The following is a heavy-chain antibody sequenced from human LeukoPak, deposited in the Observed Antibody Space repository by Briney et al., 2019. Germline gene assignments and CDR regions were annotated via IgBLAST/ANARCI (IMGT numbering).Heavy chain of an antibody. CDR1: GYTFTGYY. V-gene: IGHV1-2*02. J-gene: IGHJ6*03. Sequence: ASVKVSCKASGYTFTGYYMHWVRQAPGQGLEWMGWINPNSGGTNYAQKFQGRVTMTRDTSISTAYMELSRLRSDDTAVYYCARWAGSAGYCYYYMDVWGKGTTVTVSS. CDR2: INPNSGGT. D-gene: IGHD1-14*01. CDR3: ARWAGSAGYCYYYMDV.